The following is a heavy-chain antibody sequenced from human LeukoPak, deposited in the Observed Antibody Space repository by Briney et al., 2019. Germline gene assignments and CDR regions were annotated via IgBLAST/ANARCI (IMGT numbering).Heavy chain of an antibody. CDR3: TRGLRLGYCSGASCYYWCDP. J-gene: IGHJ5*02. V-gene: IGHV4-34*01. CDR2: INHSGST. Sequence: SETLSLTCAVYGGSFSGYYWSWIRQPPGKGLEWIGEINHSGSTNYNPSLQSRVTISADTSKNQFSLNLRSVIAADTAVYYCTRGLRLGYCSGASCYYWCDPWGQGTRVTVSS. D-gene: IGHD2-15*01. CDR1: GGSFSGYY.